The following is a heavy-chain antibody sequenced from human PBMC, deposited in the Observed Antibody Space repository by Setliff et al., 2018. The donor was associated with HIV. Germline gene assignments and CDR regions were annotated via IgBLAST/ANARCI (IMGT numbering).Heavy chain of an antibody. D-gene: IGHD2-15*01. CDR2: INPNSGDT. V-gene: IGHV1-2*02. CDR3: ARVTHTGRGLAY. J-gene: IGHJ4*02. Sequence: ASVKVSCKTSGYSLAGYPLHWVRQAPGQGLEWMGWINPNSGDTNYAQKFQGRVTMTRDTSLQTAYLELSSLTSDDTAVYYCARVTHTGRGLAYWGQGTLVTSPQ. CDR1: GYSLAGYP.